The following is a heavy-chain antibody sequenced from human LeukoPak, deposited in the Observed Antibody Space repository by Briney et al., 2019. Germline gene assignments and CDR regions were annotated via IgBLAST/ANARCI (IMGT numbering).Heavy chain of an antibody. CDR1: GGSLSGVSYF. V-gene: IGHV4-61*02. J-gene: IGHJ6*03. CDR2: ISASGST. CDR3: ARGYDGDVFYFYYYMDV. D-gene: IGHD4-17*01. Sequence: SETLSLTCTVSGGSLSGVSYFWSWIRQPAGKGLEWIGRISASGSTNFNPSLKSRVTMSVDTSENQFSLKLSSVTAADTAVYYCARGYDGDVFYFYYYMDVWGKGTTVTVSS.